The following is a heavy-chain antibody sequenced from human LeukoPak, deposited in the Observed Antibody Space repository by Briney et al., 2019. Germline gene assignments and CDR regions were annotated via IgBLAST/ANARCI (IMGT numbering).Heavy chain of an antibody. V-gene: IGHV3-15*01. J-gene: IGHJ4*02. Sequence: GGSLRLSCAASGFTFSNAWMSWVRQAPGKGLEWVGRIKSKTDGGTTDYAASVKGRFTISRDDSKNTLYLQMNSLKTEDTAVYYCTTDIVVGATRTTDYWGQGTLVTVSS. CDR1: GFTFSNAW. CDR2: IKSKTDGGTT. D-gene: IGHD1-26*01. CDR3: TTDIVVGATRTTDY.